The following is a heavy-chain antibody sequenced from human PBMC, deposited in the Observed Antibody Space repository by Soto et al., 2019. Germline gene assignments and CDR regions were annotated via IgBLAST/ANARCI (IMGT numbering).Heavy chain of an antibody. J-gene: IGHJ4*02. CDR3: AKVGISGTKYFEY. Sequence: VQLLESGGGLAQPGGSLRLSCAASGFAFSPYGMSWVRQAPGKGLEWVSSITSTGGTTYYADSVKGRFTISRDNSKNTLYLQMNSLRAEDTAVYYCAKVGISGTKYFEYWGQGTLVTVSS. D-gene: IGHD1-20*01. V-gene: IGHV3-23*01. CDR2: ITSTGGTT. CDR1: GFAFSPYG.